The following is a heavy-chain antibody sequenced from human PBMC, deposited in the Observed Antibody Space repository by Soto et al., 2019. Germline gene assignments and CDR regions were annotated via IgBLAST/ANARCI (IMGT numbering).Heavy chain of an antibody. CDR2: IFYSGTT. J-gene: IGHJ3*02. V-gene: IGHV4-59*01. CDR1: AGSINSYF. Sequence: QVQLRESGPGLVKPSETLSLTCSVSAGSINSYFWSWIRQSPGKGLEWIGYIFYSGTTNYNPSLKSRVTILLDTSKNRFSLRLNSVTAADTAIYYCARGRGGTYDAFDIWGQGTLVTVSS. D-gene: IGHD1-26*01. CDR3: ARGRGGTYDAFDI.